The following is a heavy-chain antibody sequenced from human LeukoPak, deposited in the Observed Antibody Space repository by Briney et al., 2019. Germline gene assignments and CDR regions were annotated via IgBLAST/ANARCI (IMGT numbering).Heavy chain of an antibody. V-gene: IGHV3-23*01. D-gene: IGHD7-27*01. J-gene: IGHJ4*02. CDR2: ITTGDGNT. CDR3: AKDGGLWVSAHWGDS. CDR1: GFTFSSYT. Sequence: GGSLRLSCTASGFTFSSYTMTWVRQAPGKGLKWVSTITTGDGNTYYADSVRGRFTVSRDDSKNTLYLQMNSLRAEDTAVYYCAKDGGLWVSAHWGDSWGRGTLVTVSS.